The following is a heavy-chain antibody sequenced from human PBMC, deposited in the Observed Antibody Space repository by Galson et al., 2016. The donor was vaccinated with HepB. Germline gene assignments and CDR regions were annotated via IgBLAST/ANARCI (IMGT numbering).Heavy chain of an antibody. J-gene: IGHJ5*02. CDR1: GYTFTSYD. V-gene: IGHV1-8*01. CDR2: INPDSGDT. CDR3: TRGWDP. Sequence: SVKVSCKASGYTFTSYDINWVRQASGQGLEWMGWINPDSGDTGYAQKFQGRVTMTTDTSINTAYMELSSRRSQDTALYYCTRGWDPWGQGTLVIVSS.